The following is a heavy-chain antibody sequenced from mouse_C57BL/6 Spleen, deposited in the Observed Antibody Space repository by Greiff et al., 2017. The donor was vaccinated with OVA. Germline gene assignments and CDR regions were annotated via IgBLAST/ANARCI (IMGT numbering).Heavy chain of an antibody. CDR2: ISYDGSN. Sequence: EVQLQESGPGLVKPSQSLSLTCSVTGYSITSGYYWNWIRQFPGNKLEWMGYISYDGSNNYNPSLKNRISITRDTSKNQFFLKLNSVTTEDTATYYCASFYYGSSLAYWGQGTLVTVSA. V-gene: IGHV3-6*01. CDR3: ASFYYGSSLAY. CDR1: GYSITSGYY. J-gene: IGHJ3*01. D-gene: IGHD1-1*01.